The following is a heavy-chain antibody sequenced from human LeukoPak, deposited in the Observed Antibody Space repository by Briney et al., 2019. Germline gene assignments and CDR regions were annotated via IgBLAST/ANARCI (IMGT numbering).Heavy chain of an antibody. V-gene: IGHV3-74*03. Sequence: GGSLRLSCAASGFTFSSYWMHWVRQVPGKGLEWVSRIHSDGRSTTYADSVKGRFTISRDDAKNTLYLQMNSLRAEDTAVYYCARGGGTGEFDYWGQGTLVTVSS. CDR3: ARGGGTGEFDY. J-gene: IGHJ4*02. CDR1: GFTFSSYW. CDR2: IHSDGRST. D-gene: IGHD7-27*01.